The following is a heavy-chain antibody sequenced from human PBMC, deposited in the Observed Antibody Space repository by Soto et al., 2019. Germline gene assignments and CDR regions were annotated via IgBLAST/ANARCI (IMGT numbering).Heavy chain of an antibody. CDR2: ISSESTKI. CDR3: AXVXDQWLLEIXX. V-gene: IGHV3-21*01. D-gene: IGHD6-19*01. J-gene: IGHJ4*02. CDR1: GFTFSNYS. Sequence: EVQLVESGGGLVKPGGSLRLSCAASGFTFSNYSMTWVRQAPGKGLEWVSAISSESTKISYADSVKGRXXXXXXXXXXXXXXXXXXLXAEDTXVYYXAXVXDQWLLEIXXWGQ.